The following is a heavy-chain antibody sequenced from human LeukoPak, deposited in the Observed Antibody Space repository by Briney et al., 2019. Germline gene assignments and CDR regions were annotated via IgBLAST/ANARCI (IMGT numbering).Heavy chain of an antibody. J-gene: IGHJ4*02. Sequence: PSETLSLTCTVSGGSISSYYWSWIRQPPGKGLEWIGSIYHSGSTYYNPSLKSRVTISVDTSKNQFSLKLSSVTAADTAVYYCATLSGTFDYWGQGTLVTVSS. D-gene: IGHD1-26*01. CDR3: ATLSGTFDY. CDR2: IYHSGST. V-gene: IGHV4-59*04. CDR1: GGSISSYY.